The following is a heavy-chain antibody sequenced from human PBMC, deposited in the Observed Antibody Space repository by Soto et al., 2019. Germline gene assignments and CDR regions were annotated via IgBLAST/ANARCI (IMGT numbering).Heavy chain of an antibody. CDR1: GFSFSTYS. CDR3: ARVVKSGYLNWFDP. V-gene: IGHV3-48*02. Sequence: PGGSLRLSCAASGFSFSTYSMNWVRQAPGKGLEWISYISSSSNTIYYADSVKGRFTISRDNAKNSLYLQMNSLRDEDTAVYYCARVVKSGYLNWFDPWAQGTLVTFSS. J-gene: IGHJ5*02. CDR2: ISSSSNTI. D-gene: IGHD5-12*01.